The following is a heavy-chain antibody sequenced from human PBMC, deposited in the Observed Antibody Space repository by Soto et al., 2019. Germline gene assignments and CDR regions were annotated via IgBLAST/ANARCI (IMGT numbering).Heavy chain of an antibody. CDR1: GFTFSSYG. Sequence: QVQLVESGGGVVQPGRSLRLYCAASGFTFSSYGMHWVRQAPGKGLEWVAVIWYDGSNKYYADSVKGRFTISRDNSKNTLYLQMNSLRAEDTAVYYCATSSVYYLQRFDYWVQGTLVTVSS. J-gene: IGHJ4*02. CDR3: ATSSVYYLQRFDY. CDR2: IWYDGSNK. D-gene: IGHD3-22*01. V-gene: IGHV3-33*01.